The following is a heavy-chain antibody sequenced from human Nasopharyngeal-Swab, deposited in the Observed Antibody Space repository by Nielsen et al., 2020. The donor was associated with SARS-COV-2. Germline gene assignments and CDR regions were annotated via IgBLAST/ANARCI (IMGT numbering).Heavy chain of an antibody. Sequence: PAPGKGLEWIGYIYYSGSTNYNPSLKSRVTISVDTSKNQFPLQLRSVTAADTAVYYCARVRTGYSSGWYLTEYFHHWGQGTLVTVSS. V-gene: IGHV4-59*01. D-gene: IGHD6-13*01. J-gene: IGHJ1*01. CDR2: IYYSGST. CDR3: ARVRTGYSSGWYLTEYFHH.